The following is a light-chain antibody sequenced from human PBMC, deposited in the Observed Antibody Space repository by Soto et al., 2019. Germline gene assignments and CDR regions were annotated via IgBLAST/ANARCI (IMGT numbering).Light chain of an antibody. CDR2: GAS. Sequence: EIVLTQSPGTLSLSPGERATLSCRASQSVSSNYLAWYQQKPGQAPRLLIYGASGRATGIPDRFSGSGSGTDFTLTISRLEPEDNAVYYCQQYGSSLPYTVGQGTKVDIK. J-gene: IGKJ2*01. CDR3: QQYGSSLPYT. CDR1: QSVSSNY. V-gene: IGKV3-20*01.